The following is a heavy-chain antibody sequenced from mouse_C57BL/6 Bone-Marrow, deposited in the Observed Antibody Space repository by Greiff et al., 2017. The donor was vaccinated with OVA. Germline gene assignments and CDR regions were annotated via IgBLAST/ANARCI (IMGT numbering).Heavy chain of an antibody. CDR2: ISNGGGST. J-gene: IGHJ4*01. CDR1: GFTFSDYY. D-gene: IGHD1-1*01. Sequence: EVQGVESGGGLVQPGGSLKLSCAASGFTFSDYYMYWVRQTPEKRLEWVAYISNGGGSTYYPDTVKGRFTISRDNAKKTLYLQMSRLKSEDTAMYYCARRGYYGSSLYYYAMDYWGQGTSVTVSS. CDR3: ARRGYYGSSLYYYAMDY. V-gene: IGHV5-12*01.